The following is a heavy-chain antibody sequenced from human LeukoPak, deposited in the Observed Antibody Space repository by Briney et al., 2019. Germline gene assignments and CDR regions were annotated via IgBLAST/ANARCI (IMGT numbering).Heavy chain of an antibody. CDR3: ARGGTYYDSSGCRYWYFDL. D-gene: IGHD3-22*01. CDR1: GGSFSGYY. Sequence: SETLSLTCAVYGGSFSGYYWSWIRQPPGKGLEWIGEINHNGSTNYNPSLKSRVTISVDTSKNQFSLKLSSVTAADTAVYYCARGGTYYDSSGCRYWYFDLWGRGTLVTVSS. J-gene: IGHJ2*01. V-gene: IGHV4-34*01. CDR2: INHNGST.